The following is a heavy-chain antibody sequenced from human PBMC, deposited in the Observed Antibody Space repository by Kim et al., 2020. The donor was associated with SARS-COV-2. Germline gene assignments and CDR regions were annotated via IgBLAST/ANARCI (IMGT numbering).Heavy chain of an antibody. Sequence: SVKVSCKASGGTFSSYAISWVRQAPGQGLEWMGRIIPILGIANYAQKFQGRVTITADKSTSTAYMELSSLRSEDTAVYYCARDPPYDFWCGYSNYYYYMAVWGTGTTVTVSS. D-gene: IGHD3-3*01. CDR2: IIPILGIA. V-gene: IGHV1-69*04. CDR3: ARDPPYDFWCGYSNYYYYMAV. CDR1: GGTFSSYA. J-gene: IGHJ6*03.